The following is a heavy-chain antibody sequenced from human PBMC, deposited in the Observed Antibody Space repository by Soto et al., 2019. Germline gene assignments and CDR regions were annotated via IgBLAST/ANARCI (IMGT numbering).Heavy chain of an antibody. Sequence: GASVKVSCAASGFTFSSYAMSWVRQAPGKGLEWVSAISGSGGSTYYADSVKGRFTISRDNSKNTLYLQMNSLRAEDTAVYYCAKTPIVLAQRNWFDPWGQGTLVTVSS. D-gene: IGHD6-25*01. CDR2: ISGSGGST. CDR3: AKTPIVLAQRNWFDP. V-gene: IGHV3-23*01. CDR1: GFTFSSYA. J-gene: IGHJ5*02.